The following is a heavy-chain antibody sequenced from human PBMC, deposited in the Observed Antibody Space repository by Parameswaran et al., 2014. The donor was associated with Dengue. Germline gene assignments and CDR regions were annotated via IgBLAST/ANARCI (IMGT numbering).Heavy chain of an antibody. CDR2: INSDGSST. D-gene: IGHD5-24*01. J-gene: IGHJ6*02. V-gene: IGHV3-74*01. Sequence: MPGVRQAPGKGLVWVSRINSDGSSTSYADSVKGRFTISRDNAKNTLYLQMNSLRAEDTAVYYCARVARGRKLYGMDVWGQGTTVTVSS. CDR3: ARVARGRKLYGMDV.